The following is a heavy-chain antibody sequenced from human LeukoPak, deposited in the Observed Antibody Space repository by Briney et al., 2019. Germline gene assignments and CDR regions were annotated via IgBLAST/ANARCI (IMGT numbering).Heavy chain of an antibody. CDR2: IKQDGSEK. V-gene: IGHV3-7*03. CDR1: AFTFSGYS. J-gene: IGHJ6*02. Sequence: GGSLRLSCAASAFTFSGYSMNWVRQAPGKGLEWVANIKQDGSEKYYVDSVKGRFTISRDNAKNSLYLQMNSLRAEDTAVFYCVRAMDVWGQGTTVTVSS. CDR3: VRAMDV.